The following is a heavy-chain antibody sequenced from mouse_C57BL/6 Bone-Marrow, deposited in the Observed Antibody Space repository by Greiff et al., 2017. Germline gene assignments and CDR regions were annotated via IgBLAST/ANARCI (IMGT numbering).Heavy chain of an antibody. V-gene: IGHV1-18*01. CDR2: INPNNGGT. CDR3: ARRGNWYWYFDV. J-gene: IGHJ1*03. Sequence: EVQLQQSGPELVKPGASVKIPCKASGYTFTDYNMDWVKQSHGKSLEWIGDINPNNGGTIYNQKFKGKATLTVDKSSSTAYMELRSLTSEDTAVYYCARRGNWYWYFDVWGTGTTVTVSS. CDR1: GYTFTDYN. D-gene: IGHD2-1*01.